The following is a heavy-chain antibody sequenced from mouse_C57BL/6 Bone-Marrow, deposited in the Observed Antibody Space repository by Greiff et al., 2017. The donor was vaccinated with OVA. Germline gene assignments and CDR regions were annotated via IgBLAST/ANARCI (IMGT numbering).Heavy chain of an antibody. CDR1: GFSLSTFGMG. J-gene: IGHJ2*01. Sequence: QVTLKVSGPGILQPSQTLSLTCSFSGFSLSTFGMGVGWIRQPSGKGLEWLAHLWWADDHYYNPSLKSRLTIFKAPSKNQVFRKNANVDTAETATYYCARKDYYYGSSVDYWGQGTTLTVSS. D-gene: IGHD1-1*01. CDR2: LWWADDH. V-gene: IGHV8-8*01. CDR3: ARKDYYYGSSVDY.